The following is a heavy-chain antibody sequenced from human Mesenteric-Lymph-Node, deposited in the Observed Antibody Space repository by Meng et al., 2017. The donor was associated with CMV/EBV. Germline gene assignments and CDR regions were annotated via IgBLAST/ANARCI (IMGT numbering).Heavy chain of an antibody. CDR2: ISSSGGSP. J-gene: IGHJ4*02. V-gene: IGHV3-23*01. CDR1: GFRFHRCG. Sequence: GESLKISCAVSGFRFHRCGMNWVRQAPGKGLEWVSAISSSGGSPYYAEYVKGRFTISRDNSKNTLYLQMNSLRADDTAVYYCAKVYGSGSYDAIDYWGQGTLVTVSS. D-gene: IGHD3-10*01. CDR3: AKVYGSGSYDAIDY.